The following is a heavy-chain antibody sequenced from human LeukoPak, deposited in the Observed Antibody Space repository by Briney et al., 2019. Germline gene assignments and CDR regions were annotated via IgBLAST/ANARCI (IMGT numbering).Heavy chain of an antibody. Sequence: QPGGSLRLSCAASGFTFSSYEMNWVRQAPGKGLEWVSYISSSGSTIYYADSVKGRFTISRDNAKNTLYLQMNSLRAEDTAVYYCARRYYAIDYWGQGTLVTVSS. J-gene: IGHJ4*02. V-gene: IGHV3-48*03. CDR2: ISSSGSTI. D-gene: IGHD1-26*01. CDR1: GFTFSSYE. CDR3: ARRYYAIDY.